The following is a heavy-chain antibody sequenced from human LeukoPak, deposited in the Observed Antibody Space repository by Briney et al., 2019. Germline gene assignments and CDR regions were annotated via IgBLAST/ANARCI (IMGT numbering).Heavy chain of an antibody. J-gene: IGHJ6*03. Sequence: SETLSLTCTVSGGSISSGNKYWSWIRQPAGKGLEWIARFHTSGSTNYNPSLKSRVTISVDTSKNQFSLKLSSVTAADTAVYYCARVGGDTYYDFWSGYSKKYYYYYYMDVWGKGTTVTVSS. CDR3: ARVGGDTYYDFWSGYSKKYYYYYYMDV. CDR2: FHTSGST. D-gene: IGHD3-3*01. V-gene: IGHV4-61*02. CDR1: GGSISSGNKY.